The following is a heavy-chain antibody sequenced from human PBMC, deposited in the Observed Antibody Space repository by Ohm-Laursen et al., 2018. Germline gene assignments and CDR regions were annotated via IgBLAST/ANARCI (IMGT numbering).Heavy chain of an antibody. CDR2: IYYSGST. J-gene: IGHJ3*02. CDR1: GGSISSGGYY. Sequence: SETLSLTCTVSGGSISSGGYYWSWIRQHPGKGLEWIGYIYYSGSTYYNPSLKSLVTISVDTSKNQFSLKLSSVTAADTAVYYCARVGGDSSGYYLSDAFDIWGQGTMVTVSS. V-gene: IGHV4-31*01. D-gene: IGHD3-22*01. CDR3: ARVGGDSSGYYLSDAFDI.